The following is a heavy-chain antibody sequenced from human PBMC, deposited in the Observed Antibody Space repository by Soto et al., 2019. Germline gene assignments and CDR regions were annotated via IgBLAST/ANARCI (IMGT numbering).Heavy chain of an antibody. CDR2: ISYDGSKK. D-gene: IGHD2-2*01. CDR3: AKDRAHIAVVPAAMTLDH. CDR1: GFTFSPYG. Sequence: QVQLVDSGGGVVQPGRSLRLSCVASGFTFSPYGMHWVRQAPGKGLEWVALISYDGSKKFYADFVKGRFSISRDNSKNTLYLQMNSLRADDTAVYYCAKDRAHIAVVPAAMTLDHWGQGTLVNVSS. V-gene: IGHV3-30*18. J-gene: IGHJ4*02.